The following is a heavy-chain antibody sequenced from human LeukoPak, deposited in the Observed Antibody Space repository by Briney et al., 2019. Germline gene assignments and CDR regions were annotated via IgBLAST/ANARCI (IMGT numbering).Heavy chain of an antibody. V-gene: IGHV1-2*02. CDR2: INPNSGAT. D-gene: IGHD1-26*01. CDR3: ARDRVGLGFDGMDV. CDR1: GYTFTAYY. Sequence: ASVKVSCKASGYTFTAYYMYWLRQAPGQGLEWMGWINPNSGATYSAQKFQGRVTMTRDTSISTAYMEMSSLRSDDTAVYYCARDRVGLGFDGMDVWGQGTTATVSS. J-gene: IGHJ6*02.